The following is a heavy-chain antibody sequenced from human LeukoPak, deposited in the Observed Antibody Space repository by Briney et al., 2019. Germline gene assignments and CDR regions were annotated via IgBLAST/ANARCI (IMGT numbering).Heavy chain of an antibody. Sequence: SEILSLTCTVSGGSISDYFWSWIRQPPGKGLEWIGYVYNSGNTNYDPSLKSRVTISVDTSKNQFSLKLSSVTAADTAVYYCARRGYYMDVWGKGITVTVSS. CDR2: VYNSGNT. V-gene: IGHV4-59*01. CDR3: ARRGYYMDV. J-gene: IGHJ6*03. CDR1: GGSISDYF.